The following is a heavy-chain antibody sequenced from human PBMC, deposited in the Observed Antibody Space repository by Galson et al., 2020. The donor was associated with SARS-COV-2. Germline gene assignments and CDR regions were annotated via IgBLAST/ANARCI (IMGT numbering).Heavy chain of an antibody. CDR2: ISGDGSRT. J-gene: IGHJ4*02. CDR1: GFTFSRHW. D-gene: IGHD3-10*01. Sequence: GESLKISCTASGFTFSRHWMDWVRSVSGKGLMFVSSISGDGSRTIYADSVKGRFTISRDNAKNTLYLQMNSLSAEDTAVYFCARDRGFNSYVSWGQGTLVTVSS. CDR3: ARDRGFNSYVS. V-gene: IGHV3-74*01.